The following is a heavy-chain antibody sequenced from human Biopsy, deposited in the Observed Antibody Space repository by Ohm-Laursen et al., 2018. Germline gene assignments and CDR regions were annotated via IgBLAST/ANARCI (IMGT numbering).Heavy chain of an antibody. CDR1: GFIFADYD. D-gene: IGHD3-16*01. J-gene: IGHJ4*01. CDR2: INRDSDTA. CDR3: VKDRGGARASFHY. Sequence: LSPTCPVSGFIFADYDMHWARHAPGNGLGWVSRINRDSDTADYVDSVRGRFTITRDNPRKTLFLQMNSLRPEDTALYYCVKDRGGARASFHYWGQGIRVAVSS. V-gene: IGHV3-9*01.